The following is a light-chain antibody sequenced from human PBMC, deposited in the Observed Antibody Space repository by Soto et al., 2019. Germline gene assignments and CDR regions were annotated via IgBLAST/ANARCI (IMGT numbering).Light chain of an antibody. V-gene: IGKV3-15*01. CDR2: DAS. J-gene: IGKJ4*01. CDR3: QQLHNWTLS. Sequence: EVVRTQSPATLSVSPGERATLYCRASESVSRNLAWYQKKAGQDPRIIIYDASTRATGIPDRFSGVASGTEFTLTISSLQSEDCALYDCQQLHNWTLSFGGGTKLDIK. CDR1: ESVSRN.